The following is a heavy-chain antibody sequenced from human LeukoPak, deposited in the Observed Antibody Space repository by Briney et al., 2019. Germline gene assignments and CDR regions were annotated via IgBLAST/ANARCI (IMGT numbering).Heavy chain of an antibody. CDR2: ISYDGSNK. CDR1: GFTFSSYG. D-gene: IGHD3-10*01. V-gene: IGHV3-30*18. Sequence: PGGSLRLSCAASGFTFSSYGMHWVRQAPGKGLEWVAVISYDGSNKYYADSAKGRFTISRDNSKNTLYLQMNSLRAEDTAVYYCGKNDYGAGSYYDYWGQGTLVTVSS. J-gene: IGHJ4*02. CDR3: GKNDYGAGSYYDY.